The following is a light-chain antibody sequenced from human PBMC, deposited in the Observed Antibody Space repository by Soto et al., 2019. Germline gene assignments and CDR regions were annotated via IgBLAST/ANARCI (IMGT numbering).Light chain of an antibody. CDR2: AAS. Sequence: IQLTQSPSSLSASVGDRVTISCRAGQGISNFLAWYKQKPGKAPKLLIYAASTLQSGVPSRFSGSGSGTDFTLTISSLQPEDVATYYCQKYNSVPLTFGGGTRWIS. CDR1: QGISNF. CDR3: QKYNSVPLT. V-gene: IGKV1-27*01. J-gene: IGKJ4*01.